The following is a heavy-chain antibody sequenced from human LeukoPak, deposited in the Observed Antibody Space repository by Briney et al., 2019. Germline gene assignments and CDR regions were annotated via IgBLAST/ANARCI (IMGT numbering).Heavy chain of an antibody. Sequence: GGSLRLSCAASGFTFSSYGMHWVRQAPGKGLEWVAVIPYDGSNKYYADSVKGRFTISRDNSKNTLYLQMNSLRAEDTAVYYCARDSNGSGYYYYMDVWGKGTTVTVSS. V-gene: IGHV3-30*03. D-gene: IGHD3-10*01. J-gene: IGHJ6*03. CDR3: ARDSNGSGYYYYMDV. CDR1: GFTFSSYG. CDR2: IPYDGSNK.